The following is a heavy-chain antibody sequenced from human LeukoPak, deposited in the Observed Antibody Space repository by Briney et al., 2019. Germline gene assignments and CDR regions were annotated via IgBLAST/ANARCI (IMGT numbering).Heavy chain of an antibody. Sequence: ASVKVSCKASGYTFTGYYMHWVRQAPGQGLEWMGWINPNSGGTNYAQKFQGRVTMTRDRSISTAYMELSRLRSDDTAVYYCARVDPLLTPSRYFDLWGRGTLVTVSS. D-gene: IGHD4-23*01. CDR2: INPNSGGT. V-gene: IGHV1-2*02. J-gene: IGHJ2*01. CDR1: GYTFTGYY. CDR3: ARVDPLLTPSRYFDL.